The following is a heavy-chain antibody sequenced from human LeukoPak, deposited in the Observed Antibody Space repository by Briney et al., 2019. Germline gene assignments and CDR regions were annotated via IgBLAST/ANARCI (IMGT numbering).Heavy chain of an antibody. J-gene: IGHJ5*02. CDR1: GGYIITSGHY. Sequence: SETLSLTCTVSGGYIITSGHYWGRIRQPPGKGLEWIGSVYYTGVTSTNPFFRSRMSISVDTSKNQFSLNLTSVTAADAAVYYCARERSSSGGHNWFDPWGQGTLVTVSS. V-gene: IGHV4-39*07. CDR3: ARERSSSGGHNWFDP. CDR2: VYYTGVT. D-gene: IGHD4-23*01.